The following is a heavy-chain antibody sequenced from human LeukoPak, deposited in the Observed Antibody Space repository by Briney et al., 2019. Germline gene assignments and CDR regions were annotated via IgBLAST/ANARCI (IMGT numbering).Heavy chain of an antibody. CDR2: ISGSGGST. D-gene: IGHD2-15*01. CDR1: GFTFSSYA. Sequence: GGSLRLSCAASGFTFSSYAMSWVRQAPGKGLEWVSAISGSGGSTYYADPVKGRFTISRDNSKNTLYLQMNSLRAEDTAVYYCAKDQDIVVVVAATQSSYWGQGTLVTVSS. J-gene: IGHJ4*02. V-gene: IGHV3-23*01. CDR3: AKDQDIVVVVAATQSSY.